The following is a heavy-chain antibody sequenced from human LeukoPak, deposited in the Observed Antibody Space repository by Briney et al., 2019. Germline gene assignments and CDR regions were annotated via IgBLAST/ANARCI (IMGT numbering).Heavy chain of an antibody. CDR3: ARGGSGWYDY. CDR1: GGTFSSYA. Sequence: SVKVSCKASGGTFSSYAISWVRQAPGQGLEWMGRIIPIFGTASYAQKFQGRVTITTDESTSTAYMELSSLRSEDTAVYYCARGGSGWYDYWGQGTLVTVSS. D-gene: IGHD6-19*01. V-gene: IGHV1-69*05. J-gene: IGHJ4*02. CDR2: IIPIFGTA.